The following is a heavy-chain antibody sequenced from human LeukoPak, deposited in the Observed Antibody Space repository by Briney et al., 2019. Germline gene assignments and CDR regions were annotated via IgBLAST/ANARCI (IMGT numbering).Heavy chain of an antibody. CDR3: ARPATGTTIDY. CDR1: GFTFSSYS. J-gene: IGHJ4*02. V-gene: IGHV3-48*01. CDR2: ISSSSSTI. Sequence: GGSLRLSCAASGFTFSSYSMNWVRQAPGKGLEWVSYISSSSSTIYYADSVKGRFTISRDNAKNSLYLQMNSLRAEDTAVYYCARPATGTTIDYWGQGTLVTVSS. D-gene: IGHD7-27*01.